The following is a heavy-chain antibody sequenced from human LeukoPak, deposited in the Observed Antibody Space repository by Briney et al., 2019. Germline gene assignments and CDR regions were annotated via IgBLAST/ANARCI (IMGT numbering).Heavy chain of an antibody. CDR1: GFTFSSYA. Sequence: GGSLTLSCAASGFTFSSYAMHWVRQAPGKGLEWVAVISYDGSNKYYADSVKRRLTISRGNSKNTLYLQMNSLRAEDTAVYYCARTRRYYYYYGMDVWGQGTTVTVSS. CDR2: ISYDGSNK. CDR3: ARTRRYYYYYGMDV. J-gene: IGHJ6*02. V-gene: IGHV3-30-3*01.